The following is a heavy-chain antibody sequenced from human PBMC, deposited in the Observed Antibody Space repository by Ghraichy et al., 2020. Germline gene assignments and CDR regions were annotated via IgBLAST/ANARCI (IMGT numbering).Heavy chain of an antibody. J-gene: IGHJ4*02. CDR3: ARDGCVFCSSIAARPDY. CDR1: GFTFSSYS. CDR2: ISSSSSYI. V-gene: IGHV3-21*01. D-gene: IGHD6-6*01. Sequence: GSLRLSCAASGFTFSSYSMNWVRQAPGKGLEWVSSISSSSSYIYYADSVKGRFTISRDNAKNSLYLQMNSLRAEDTAVYYCARDGCVFCSSIAARPDYWGQGTLVTVSS.